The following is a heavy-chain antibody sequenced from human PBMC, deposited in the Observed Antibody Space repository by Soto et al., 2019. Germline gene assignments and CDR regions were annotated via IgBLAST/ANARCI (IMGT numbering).Heavy chain of an antibody. J-gene: IGHJ4*02. D-gene: IGHD4-17*01. V-gene: IGHV3-23*01. CDR1: GFTFSSYA. CDR3: AKIALSPYDYGDYDPNYFDY. CDR2: ISGSGGST. Sequence: GGSLRLSCAASGFTFSSYAMSWVRQAPGKGLEWVSAISGSGGSTYYADSVKGRFTISRDNSKNTLYLQMNRLRAEDTAVYYCAKIALSPYDYGDYDPNYFDYWGQGTLVTVSS.